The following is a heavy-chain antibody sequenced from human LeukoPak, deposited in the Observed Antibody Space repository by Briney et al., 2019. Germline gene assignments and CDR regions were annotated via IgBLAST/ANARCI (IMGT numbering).Heavy chain of an antibody. D-gene: IGHD6-13*01. CDR1: GFTFSSYA. CDR3: VIGGGSSWSRVYAFDI. CDR2: LSRNDVST. V-gene: IGHV3-23*01. J-gene: IGHJ3*02. Sequence: GGSLRLSCAASGFTFSSYAMSWVRQAPGKGLEWVSALSRNDVSTYYADSVKGRFTISSDNSKNTLYLQMNSLRAEDTAVYYCVIGGGSSWSRVYAFDIWGQGTMVTVSS.